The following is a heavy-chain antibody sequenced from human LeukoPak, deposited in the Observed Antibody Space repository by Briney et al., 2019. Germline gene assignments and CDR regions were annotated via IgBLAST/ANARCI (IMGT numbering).Heavy chain of an antibody. CDR2: IYTSGST. CDR1: RGSISSYY. CDR3: AKGFEWEPALDY. Sequence: SETLSLTCTVSRGSISSYYWSWIRQPAGKGLEWIGRIYTSGSTNYNPSLKSRVTMSVDTSRNQFSLKLSSVTAADTAVYYCAKGFEWEPALDYWGQGTLVTVSS. V-gene: IGHV4-4*07. J-gene: IGHJ4*02. D-gene: IGHD1-26*01.